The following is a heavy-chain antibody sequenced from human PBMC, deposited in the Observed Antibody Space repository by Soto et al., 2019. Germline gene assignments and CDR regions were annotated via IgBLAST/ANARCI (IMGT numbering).Heavy chain of an antibody. CDR3: ERMEIFGSLNWFDP. Sequence: ASVKVSCTASGYPFTSYGIHWVCQATGQGLEWMGWMNPGSGETGYAQKFQGRVTMTRDISIATAYMELNSLPSEDTAIYYSERMEIFGSLNWFDPWGQGTLVTVSS. CDR1: GYPFTSYG. CDR2: MNPGSGET. V-gene: IGHV1-8*01. D-gene: IGHD3-10*01. J-gene: IGHJ5*02.